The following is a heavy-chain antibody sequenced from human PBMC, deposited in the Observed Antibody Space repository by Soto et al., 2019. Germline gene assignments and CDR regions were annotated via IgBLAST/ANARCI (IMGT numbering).Heavy chain of an antibody. D-gene: IGHD5-18*01. J-gene: IGHJ4*02. Sequence: QVQPVQSGTEVKKPGASVKVSCKASGYTFTTYGITWVRQAPGQGLEWMGWISGYNGNTKYAQSLQGRVTMTTDTSTSTAYMELRSLRSDDTAVYYCARDESGYSYGFDYWGQGTLVTVSS. CDR2: ISGYNGNT. CDR3: ARDESGYSYGFDY. V-gene: IGHV1-18*01. CDR1: GYTFTTYG.